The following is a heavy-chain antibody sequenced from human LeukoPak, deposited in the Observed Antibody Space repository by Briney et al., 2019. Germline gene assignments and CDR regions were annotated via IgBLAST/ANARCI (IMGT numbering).Heavy chain of an antibody. CDR1: GGSISNYY. Sequence: SETLSLTCTVSGGSISNYYWSWIRQPPGKGLEWIGYIYYSGSTIYNPSLKSRVTISVDTSKNQFSLKLSSVTAADTAVYYCARGRVFDYWGQGTLVTVSS. CDR3: ARGRVFDY. V-gene: IGHV4-59*12. J-gene: IGHJ4*02. CDR2: IYYSGST.